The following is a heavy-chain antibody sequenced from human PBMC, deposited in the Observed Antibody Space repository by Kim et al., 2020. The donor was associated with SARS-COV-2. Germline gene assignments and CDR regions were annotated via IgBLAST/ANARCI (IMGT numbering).Heavy chain of an antibody. CDR3: ARLVGHLYYFDY. J-gene: IGHJ4*02. Sequence: GGSLRLSCAASGFTFDDYAMHWVRQAPGKGLEWVSGISWNSGSLGYADSVKGRFTISRDNAKNSLYLQMNSLRAEDTALYYCARLVGHLYYFDYWGQGTLVTVSS. CDR2: ISWNSGSL. V-gene: IGHV3-9*01. D-gene: IGHD1-26*01. CDR1: GFTFDDYA.